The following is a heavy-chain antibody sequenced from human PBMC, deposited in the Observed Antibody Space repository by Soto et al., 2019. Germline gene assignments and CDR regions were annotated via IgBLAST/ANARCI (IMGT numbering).Heavy chain of an antibody. J-gene: IGHJ4*02. D-gene: IGHD6-13*01. CDR1: GGSISSSNW. V-gene: IGHV4-4*02. Sequence: QVQLQESGPGLVKPSGTLSLTCAVSGGSISSSNWWSWVRQPPGKGLEWIGEIYHSGSTNYNPSLKSRVTISVDQSKHQFSLTLSSVTAADTAVYYCARQGYSSRPYFDYWGQGTLVTVSS. CDR3: ARQGYSSRPYFDY. CDR2: IYHSGST.